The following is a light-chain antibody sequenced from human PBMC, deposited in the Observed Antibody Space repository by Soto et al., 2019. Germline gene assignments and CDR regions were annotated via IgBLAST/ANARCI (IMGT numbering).Light chain of an antibody. Sequence: DIQLTQSPSFLSASVGDRVTMPSRPSQGISTYLAWYQQKPGKAPKLLIYAASTLQSGVPSRFSGSGSGTEFALAISSLQPEDFATYCCQQLITYPQTFGQGTKVDIK. CDR2: AAS. J-gene: IGKJ1*01. CDR1: QGISTY. CDR3: QQLITYPQT. V-gene: IGKV1-9*01.